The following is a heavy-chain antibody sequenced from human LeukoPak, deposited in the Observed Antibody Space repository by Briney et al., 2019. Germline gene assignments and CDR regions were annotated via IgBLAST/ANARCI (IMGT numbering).Heavy chain of an antibody. J-gene: IGHJ4*02. V-gene: IGHV3-48*01. CDR1: GFTFSSYS. D-gene: IGHD3-3*01. Sequence: SGGSLRLSCAASGFTFSSYSMNWVRQAPGKGLEWISYISYISDTIYYTDSVKGRFTISRDNGRDSLYLQMNSLRAEDTAVYYCARVFGASPHGIYFDYWGQGTLVTVSS. CDR2: ISYISDTI. CDR3: ARVFGASPHGIYFDY.